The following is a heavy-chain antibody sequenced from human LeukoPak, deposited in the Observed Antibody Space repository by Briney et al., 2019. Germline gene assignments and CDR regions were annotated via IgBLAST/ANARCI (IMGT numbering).Heavy chain of an antibody. J-gene: IGHJ6*04. D-gene: IGHD3-9*01. CDR1: GSRFTSYW. CDR3: ARSASGDIFSLGV. Sequence: GGYLKIYWQGSGSRFTSYWIGWVREMPGKGLEGVGIIYPGHSDPRYSPPFQGQVTISADKPISTAYLQWSSLKASDTAMYYCARSASGDIFSLGVWGKGTTVTVSS. CDR2: IYPGHSDP. V-gene: IGHV5-51*04.